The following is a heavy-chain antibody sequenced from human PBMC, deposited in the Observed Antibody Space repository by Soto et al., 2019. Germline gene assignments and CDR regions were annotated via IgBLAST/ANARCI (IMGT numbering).Heavy chain of an antibody. D-gene: IGHD1-26*01. Sequence: GPEVKKPGASVKVSCKTSGYSFSSFGISWLRRAPGQGPEWMGWISFYNGKTNFAQKFQDRITLTTDTSTTTAYMELRSLTSDDTAMYYCARDVRVGANMDASEMWGQGTMVTVSS. CDR2: ISFYNGKT. J-gene: IGHJ3*02. CDR3: ARDVRVGANMDASEM. CDR1: GYSFSSFG. V-gene: IGHV1-18*01.